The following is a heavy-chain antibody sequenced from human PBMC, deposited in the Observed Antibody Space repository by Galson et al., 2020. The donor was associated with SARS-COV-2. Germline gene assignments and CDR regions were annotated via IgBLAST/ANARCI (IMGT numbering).Heavy chain of an antibody. CDR2: IYYRGST. D-gene: IGHD2-15*01. J-gene: IGHJ4*02. CDR3: ARRGEVVAWVY. V-gene: IGHV4-39*01. Sequence: GTIYYRGSTAYNPSLNSRVTISVDTSKNQFSLMLRSVTAADTAVYYCARRGEVVAWVYWGQGTLVTVSS.